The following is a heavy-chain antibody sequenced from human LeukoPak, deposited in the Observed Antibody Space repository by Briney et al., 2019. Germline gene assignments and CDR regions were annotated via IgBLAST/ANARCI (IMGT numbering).Heavy chain of an antibody. Sequence: SETLSLTCAVHGGSFSGYYWSWIRQPPGKGLEWIGEINHSGSTNYNPSLKSRVTISVDTSKNQFSLKLSSVTAADTAVYYCASVKAYCGGDCPWGWFDPWGQGTLVTVSS. CDR1: GGSFSGYY. CDR2: INHSGST. D-gene: IGHD2-21*01. J-gene: IGHJ5*02. V-gene: IGHV4-34*01. CDR3: ASVKAYCGGDCPWGWFDP.